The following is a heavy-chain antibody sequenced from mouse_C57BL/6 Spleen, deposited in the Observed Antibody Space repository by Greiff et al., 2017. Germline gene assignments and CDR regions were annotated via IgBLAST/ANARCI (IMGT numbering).Heavy chain of an antibody. D-gene: IGHD3-2*02. Sequence: VQLVESGAELARPGASVKLSCKASGYTFTSYGISWVKQRTGQGLEWIGEIYPRSGHTYYNEKFKGKATLTADKSSSTAYMELRSLTSEDSAVYFCSRSDSSGSDYWGQGTTLTVSS. CDR2: IYPRSGHT. J-gene: IGHJ2*01. CDR1: GYTFTSYG. CDR3: SRSDSSGSDY. V-gene: IGHV1-81*01.